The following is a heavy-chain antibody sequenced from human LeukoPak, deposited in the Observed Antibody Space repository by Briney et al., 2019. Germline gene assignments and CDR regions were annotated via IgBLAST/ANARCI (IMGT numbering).Heavy chain of an antibody. D-gene: IGHD6-19*01. CDR3: ASIAVAGTSALDY. CDR1: GYTFTSYG. J-gene: IGHJ4*02. Sequence: GASVKVSCKASGYTFTSYGISWVRQAPGQGLEWRGWISAYNGNTNYAQKPQGRVTMTTDTSTSTAYMELRSLRSDDTAVYYCASIAVAGTSALDYWGQGTLVTVSS. V-gene: IGHV1-18*04. CDR2: ISAYNGNT.